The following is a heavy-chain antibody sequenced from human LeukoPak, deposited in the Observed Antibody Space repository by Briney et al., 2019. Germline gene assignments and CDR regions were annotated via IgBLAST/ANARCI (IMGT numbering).Heavy chain of an antibody. V-gene: IGHV1-2*02. D-gene: IGHD4-11*01. J-gene: IGHJ4*02. CDR3: ARAHMTTVTLGVY. Sequence: ASVKVSCKASGYTFTGYYIHGVRQAPGQGLEWMGWINPNSGVTNYAQKFQGRVTLTRDTPISTAYMEVSRLRSDDTAVYYCARAHMTTVTLGVYSGQGSLVTVSS. CDR1: GYTFTGYY. CDR2: INPNSGVT.